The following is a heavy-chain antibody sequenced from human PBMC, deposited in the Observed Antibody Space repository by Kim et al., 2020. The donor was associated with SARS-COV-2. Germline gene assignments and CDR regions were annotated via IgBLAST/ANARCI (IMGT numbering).Heavy chain of an antibody. CDR3: ISYSDYDEY. CDR1: GFTFNTYA. V-gene: IGHV3-23*01. D-gene: IGHD3-16*01. Sequence: GGSLRLSCAASGFTFNTYAMSWVRQAPGKGLEWVSSISAGGTSTYYADSVKGRFTISRDNSRYTLYLQMNSLRAEDTAVYYCISYSDYDEYWGQGTVVTVSS. J-gene: IGHJ4*02. CDR2: ISAGGTST.